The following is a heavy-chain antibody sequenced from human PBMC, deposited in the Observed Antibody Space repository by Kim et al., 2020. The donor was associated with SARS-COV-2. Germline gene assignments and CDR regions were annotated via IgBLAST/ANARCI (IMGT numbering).Heavy chain of an antibody. CDR2: MNPNSGNT. D-gene: IGHD1-26*01. J-gene: IGHJ3*02. CDR3: ARPLGATQIDAFDI. V-gene: IGHV1-8*01. CDR1: GYTFTSYD. Sequence: ASVKVSCKASGYTFTSYDINWVRQATGQGLEWMGWMNPNSGNTGYAQKFQGRVTMTRNTSISTAYMELSSLRSEDTAVYYCARPLGATQIDAFDIWGQGTMVTVSS.